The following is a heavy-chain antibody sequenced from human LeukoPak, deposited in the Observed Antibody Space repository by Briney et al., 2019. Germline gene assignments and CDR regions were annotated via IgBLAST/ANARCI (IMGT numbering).Heavy chain of an antibody. CDR3: ATAYCSSTSCYVGGFDY. Sequence: ASVKVSCKASGYTFTSYGINWVRQATGQGLEWIGWMNPNSGNTDYTQRFQGRVTMTRNTSISTAYMELSSLRSEDTAVYYCATAYCSSTSCYVGGFDYWGQGTLVTVSS. D-gene: IGHD2-2*01. V-gene: IGHV1-8*02. J-gene: IGHJ4*02. CDR1: GYTFTSYG. CDR2: MNPNSGNT.